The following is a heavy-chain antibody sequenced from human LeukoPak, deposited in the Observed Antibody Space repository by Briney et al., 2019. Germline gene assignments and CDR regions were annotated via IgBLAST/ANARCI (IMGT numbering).Heavy chain of an antibody. V-gene: IGHV3-49*04. CDR2: IRSKAYGGTT. CDR3: TISSSWYSEYFQH. J-gene: IGHJ1*01. D-gene: IGHD6-13*01. Sequence: GGSLRLSCTASGFTFGDYAMSWVRQAPGKGLEWVGFIRSKAYGGTTEYAASVKGRFTISRDDSKSIAYLQMNSLKTEDTAVYCCTISSSWYSEYFQHWGQGTLVTVSS. CDR1: GFTFGDYA.